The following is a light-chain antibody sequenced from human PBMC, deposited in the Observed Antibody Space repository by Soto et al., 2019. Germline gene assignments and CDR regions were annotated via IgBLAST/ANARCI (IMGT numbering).Light chain of an antibody. CDR2: GAS. V-gene: IGKV3-15*01. CDR3: QQYNTWHPKMA. J-gene: IGKJ1*01. CDR1: QSVSSD. Sequence: VVTQSPATLSVFPGETATPSCRASQSVSSDLAWYQQRPGQAPRLLIYGASTRATGIPARFRGSGSGTEFRLTISSLQSEDFATYYCQQYNTWHPKMAFGRGTKADIK.